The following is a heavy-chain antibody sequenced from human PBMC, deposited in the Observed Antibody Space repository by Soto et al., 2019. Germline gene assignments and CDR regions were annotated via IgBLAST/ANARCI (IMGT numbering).Heavy chain of an antibody. CDR2: INPSGGST. CDR1: GYTFTSYY. V-gene: IGHV1-46*01. Sequence: ASVKVSCKASGYTFTSYYMHWVRQAPGQGLEWMGIINPSGGSTSYAQKFQGRVTMTRDTPTSTVYMELSSLRSEDTAVYYCARGLRYCSSTSCYRGPIVPLYWGQRTLVTVSS. D-gene: IGHD2-2*02. CDR3: ARGLRYCSSTSCYRGPIVPLY. J-gene: IGHJ4*02.